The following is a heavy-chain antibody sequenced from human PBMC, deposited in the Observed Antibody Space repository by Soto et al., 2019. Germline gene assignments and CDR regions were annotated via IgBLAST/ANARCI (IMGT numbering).Heavy chain of an antibody. CDR3: ARGYYGSESGGYYFDY. J-gene: IGHJ4*02. CDR2: IYYSGST. Sequence: SSETVSLTCTVSGGSVSSGSHYWSWIRQPPGKGLEWIGYIYYSGSTNYNPSLKSRVIISVDTSKNQFSLNLSSVTAADTVVYYCARGYYGSESGGYYFDYWGQGTLVTVSS. CDR1: GGSVSSGSHY. V-gene: IGHV4-61*01. D-gene: IGHD3-10*01.